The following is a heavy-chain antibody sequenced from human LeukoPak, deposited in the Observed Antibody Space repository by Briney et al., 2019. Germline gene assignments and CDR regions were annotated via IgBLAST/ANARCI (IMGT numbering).Heavy chain of an antibody. Sequence: SETLSLTCTVSGGSISSSSYYWGWIRQPPGKGLEGIGSIYYSGSTYYNPSLKSRVTISVDTSKNQFSLKLSSVTTADTAVYYCARQGSGYPYYYYYYMDVWGKGTTVTVSS. D-gene: IGHD3-22*01. J-gene: IGHJ6*03. CDR1: GGSISSSSYY. V-gene: IGHV4-39*01. CDR2: IYYSGST. CDR3: ARQGSGYPYYYYYYMDV.